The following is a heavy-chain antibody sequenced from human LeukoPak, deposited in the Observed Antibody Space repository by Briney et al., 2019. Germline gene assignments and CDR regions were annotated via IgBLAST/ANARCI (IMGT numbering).Heavy chain of an antibody. CDR3: ARHGTAAGPFQR. CDR1: GGSISNYY. Sequence: SETLSLTCTVSGGSISNYYWSWIRQPPGKGLEWIGFVYYSGTTNYNPSLKSRVTMSVDTSKNQFSLKLISVAAADTAVYFCARHGTAAGPFQRWGQGTLVTLSS. V-gene: IGHV4-59*08. D-gene: IGHD2-8*02. J-gene: IGHJ1*01. CDR2: VYYSGTT.